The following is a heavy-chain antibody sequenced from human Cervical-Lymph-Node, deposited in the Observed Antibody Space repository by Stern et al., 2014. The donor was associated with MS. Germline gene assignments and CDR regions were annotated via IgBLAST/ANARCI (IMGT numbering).Heavy chain of an antibody. Sequence: QLVQSGGGLVQPGGSLRLSCAVSGFTVSGTYMSWVRQAPGKGLEWVSLMYIGGTTYYAGSVEGRFTISRDNSKNTLYLQMNSLTDEDTAVYYCARDHGADCGDDCYSGWFDPWGQGTLVTVSS. CDR1: GFTVSGTY. CDR3: ARDHGADCGDDCYSGWFDP. V-gene: IGHV3-66*02. D-gene: IGHD2-21*02. CDR2: MYIGGTT. J-gene: IGHJ5*02.